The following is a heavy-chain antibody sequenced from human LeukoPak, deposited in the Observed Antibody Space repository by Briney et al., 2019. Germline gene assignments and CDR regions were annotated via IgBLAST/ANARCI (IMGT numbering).Heavy chain of an antibody. CDR1: GGSFSGYY. CDR3: ARGLRNPHMIVVAGNWFDP. CDR2: INHSGST. Sequence: SETLSLTCAVYGGSFSGYYWSWIRQPPGKGLEWIGEINHSGSTNYNPSLKSRVTISVDTSKNQFSLKLSSVTAADTAVYYCARGLRNPHMIVVAGNWFDPWGQGTLVTVSS. J-gene: IGHJ5*02. V-gene: IGHV4-34*01. D-gene: IGHD3-22*01.